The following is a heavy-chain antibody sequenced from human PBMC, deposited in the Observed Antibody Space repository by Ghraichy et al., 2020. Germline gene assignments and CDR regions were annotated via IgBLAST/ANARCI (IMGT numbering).Heavy chain of an antibody. CDR3: AHSLSQHVVTWYFDL. D-gene: IGHD4-23*01. CDR1: GFSLSTDGVG. CDR2: IFWNDDK. Sequence: SGPTLVKPTQTLTLTCTFSGFSLSTDGVGVGWIRQPPGKALEWLALIFWNDDKRYSPSLKSRLTIIKDTSKNQVVLTMTNMDPVDTATYYCAHSLSQHVVTWYFDLWGRGTLVTVSS. V-gene: IGHV2-5*01. J-gene: IGHJ2*01.